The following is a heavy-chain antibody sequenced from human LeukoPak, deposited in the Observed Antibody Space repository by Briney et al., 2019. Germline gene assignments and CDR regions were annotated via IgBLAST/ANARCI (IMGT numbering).Heavy chain of an antibody. CDR1: GGTFSSYT. V-gene: IGHV1-69*02. CDR2: IIPLLGIA. J-gene: IGHJ4*02. Sequence: SVKVSCKASGGTFSSYTISWVRQAPGQGLEWMGRIIPLLGIANYAQKFQGRVTITADKSTSTAYMELSSLRSEDTAVYYCASLENDYTADYWGQGTLVTVSS. CDR3: ASLENDYTADY. D-gene: IGHD4-11*01.